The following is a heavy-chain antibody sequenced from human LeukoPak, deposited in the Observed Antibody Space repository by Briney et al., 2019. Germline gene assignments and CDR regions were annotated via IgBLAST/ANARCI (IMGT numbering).Heavy chain of an antibody. D-gene: IGHD3-22*01. J-gene: IGHJ4*02. CDR2: IYSGGST. CDR1: GFTFSSSA. V-gene: IGHV3-66*04. Sequence: GGSLRLSCAASGFTFSSSAMSWVRQAPGKGLEWVSVIYSGGSTYYADSVKGRSTISRDNSKNTLYLQMNSLRAEDTAVYYCARHYYDSSGYLDYWGQGTLVTVSS. CDR3: ARHYYDSSGYLDY.